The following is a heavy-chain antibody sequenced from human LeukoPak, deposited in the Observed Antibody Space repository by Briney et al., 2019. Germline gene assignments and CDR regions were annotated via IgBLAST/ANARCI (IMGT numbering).Heavy chain of an antibody. CDR2: ISGSGGST. V-gene: IGHV3-23*01. Sequence: GGSLRLSCAASGFTFSSYEMNWVRQAPGKGLEWVSAISGSGGSTYYADSVKGRFTISRDNSKNTLYLQMNSLRAEDTAVYYCAKDPYGSGSYYNRDFDYWGQGTLVTVSS. CDR1: GFTFSSYE. D-gene: IGHD3-10*01. J-gene: IGHJ4*02. CDR3: AKDPYGSGSYYNRDFDY.